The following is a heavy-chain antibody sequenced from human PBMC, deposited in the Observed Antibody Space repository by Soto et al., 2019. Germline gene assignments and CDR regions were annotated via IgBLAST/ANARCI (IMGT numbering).Heavy chain of an antibody. D-gene: IGHD3-3*01. J-gene: IGHJ6*02. CDR1: GFSLSNARMG. V-gene: IGHV2-26*01. CDR3: ARIRYDFWSGYYHYYYYYGMDL. Sequence: GXGPTLVMRGETLTLTGTVSGFSLSNARMGVSWIRQPPCNALEWLAHIFSNDEKSYSTSLKSRLTISKDTSKSQVVLTMTNMDPVDTETYYCARIRYDFWSGYYHYYYYYGMDLWGQGTTVTVSS. CDR2: IFSNDEK.